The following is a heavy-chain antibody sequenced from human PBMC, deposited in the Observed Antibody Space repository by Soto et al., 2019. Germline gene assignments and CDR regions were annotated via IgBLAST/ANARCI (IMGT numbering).Heavy chain of an antibody. CDR3: AAWGRILEWLLLAF. Sequence: GASVKVSCKASGGTFSSYTISWVRQAPGQGLEWMGRIIPILGIANYAQKFQGRVTMTADKSTSTAYMELSSLRSEDTAVYYCAAWGRILEWLLLAFWGQGTTVTVSS. D-gene: IGHD3-3*01. J-gene: IGHJ6*02. V-gene: IGHV1-69*02. CDR1: GGTFSSYT. CDR2: IIPILGIA.